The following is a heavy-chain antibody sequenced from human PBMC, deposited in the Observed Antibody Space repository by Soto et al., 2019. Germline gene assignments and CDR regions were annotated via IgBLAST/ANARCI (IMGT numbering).Heavy chain of an antibody. D-gene: IGHD3-22*01. CDR3: ARDLYYYVNSGLGRFDI. V-gene: IGHV1-18*04. J-gene: IGHJ3*02. CDR2: ISGYNGNT. CDR1: GYTFTSYG. Sequence: ASVKVSCKASGYTFTSYGFSWVRQAPGQGLEWMGWISGYNGNTNYAQRLQGRVTMTTDTSTTTAYMELRSLRSDDTAVYYCARDLYYYVNSGLGRFDIWGQGTMVTVSS.